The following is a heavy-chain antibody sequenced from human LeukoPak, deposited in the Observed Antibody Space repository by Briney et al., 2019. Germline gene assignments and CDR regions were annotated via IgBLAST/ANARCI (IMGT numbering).Heavy chain of an antibody. CDR3: SEGYFEPFDQ. CDR1: GGSINSYY. J-gene: IGHJ4*02. V-gene: IGHV4-59*01. D-gene: IGHD2/OR15-2a*01. Sequence: PSETLSLTCTVSGGSINSYYWSWIRQRPGKGLEWIGCLSYTGKTDYNPSLKSRVSISLGSSNNHFSLKLTFVTAADTAVYYCSEGYFEPFDQWAQGILVTVSS. CDR2: LSYTGKT.